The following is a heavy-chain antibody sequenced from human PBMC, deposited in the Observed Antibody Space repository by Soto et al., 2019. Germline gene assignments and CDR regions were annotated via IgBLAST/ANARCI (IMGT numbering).Heavy chain of an antibody. CDR1: GFPFSSRA. CDR3: AEWARYCSGADCRA. V-gene: IGHV3-23*01. J-gene: IGHJ5*02. D-gene: IGHD2-15*01. Sequence: EVQLLESGGGLVQPGGSLRLSCAASGFPFSSRAMSWVRQAPGKGLEWVSAISGSGTITYYADSVKGRFTISRDTSKNTLYLQMNGLRADDTAVYHCAEWARYCSGADCRAWGQGTLVTVSS. CDR2: ISGSGTIT.